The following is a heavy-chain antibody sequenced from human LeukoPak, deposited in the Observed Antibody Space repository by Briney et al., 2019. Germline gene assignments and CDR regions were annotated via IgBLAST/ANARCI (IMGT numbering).Heavy chain of an antibody. D-gene: IGHD5-24*01. CDR3: ARLAGGRDGYNFAY. CDR2: ISAYNGNT. V-gene: IGHV1-18*01. J-gene: IGHJ4*02. Sequence: ASVKVSCKASGYTFTSYGISWVRQAPGQGLEWMGWISAYNGNTNYAQKLQGSVTMTTDTSTSTAYMELRSLRSDDTAVYYCARLAGGRDGYNFAYWGQGTLVTVSS. CDR1: GYTFTSYG.